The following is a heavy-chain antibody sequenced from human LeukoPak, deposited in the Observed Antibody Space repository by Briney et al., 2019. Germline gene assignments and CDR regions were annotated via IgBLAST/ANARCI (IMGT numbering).Heavy chain of an antibody. CDR3: AKGWDSGPHFGS. V-gene: IGHV3-48*03. CDR1: GFTLSSYE. Sequence: GGSLRLSCAASGFTLSSYEMNWVRQAPGKGLEWISYISSSGSTIYYEDSVKGRFTISRDSAKNSLYLQMNSLRAEDTAVYYCAKGWDSGPHFGSWGQGTLVTVSS. CDR2: ISSSGSTI. J-gene: IGHJ4*02. D-gene: IGHD1-26*01.